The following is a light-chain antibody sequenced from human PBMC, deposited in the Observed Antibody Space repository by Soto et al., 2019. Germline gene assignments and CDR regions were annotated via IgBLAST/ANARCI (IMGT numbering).Light chain of an antibody. CDR1: QRVSSTY. CDR3: QKYETSLGST. J-gene: IGKJ1*01. CDR2: GTS. Sequence: EILLTQAPGTLSLAPWERATLSCRASQRVSSTYLAWYQQKPGQAPRLLIYGTSSRATGIPTRFSGSGSGNDFSLSMTRLEPEDFALYYSQKYETSLGSTFGQG. V-gene: IGKV3-20*01.